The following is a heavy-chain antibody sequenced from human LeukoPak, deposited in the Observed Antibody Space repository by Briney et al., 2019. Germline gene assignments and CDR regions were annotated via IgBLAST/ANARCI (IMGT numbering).Heavy chain of an antibody. J-gene: IGHJ4*02. CDR2: ISYDGSNK. D-gene: IGHD4-17*01. Sequence: GRSLRLSCAASGFTFSSYAMHWVRQAPGKGLEWVAVISYDGSNKYYADSVKGRFTISRDNSKNTLYLQMNSLRPEDAAVYYCARDLTGGDYVPDYWGQGTLVTVSS. CDR1: GFTFSSYA. V-gene: IGHV3-30-3*01. CDR3: ARDLTGGDYVPDY.